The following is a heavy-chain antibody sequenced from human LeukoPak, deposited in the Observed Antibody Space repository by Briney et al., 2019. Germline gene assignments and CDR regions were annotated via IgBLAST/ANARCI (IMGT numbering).Heavy chain of an antibody. CDR2: SYFTGDT. CDR3: ARSAAVAGSSGWFDP. Sequence: SETLSLTCTVSGGSISSGSHYWGWIRQPPGKGLEWIGGSYFTGDTYYDPSLKSRVTISVDTSKNQFSLKLNSVTAADTAVYFCARSAAVAGSSGWFDPWGQGTLVTVSS. CDR1: GGSISSGSHY. J-gene: IGHJ5*02. V-gene: IGHV4-39*07. D-gene: IGHD6-19*01.